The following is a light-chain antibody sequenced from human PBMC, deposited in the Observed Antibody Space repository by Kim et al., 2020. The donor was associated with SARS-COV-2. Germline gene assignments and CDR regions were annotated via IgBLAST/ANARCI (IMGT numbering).Light chain of an antibody. CDR1: HSISAF. Sequence: DIQMTQSPSTLSASVGDRVTITRRASHSISAFLAWYQQKPGKAPNLLIYKASSLESGVPSRFSGSGSGTEFTLTISSLQPDDFATYYCQQYDSYPLTFGGGTKVDIK. CDR2: KAS. J-gene: IGKJ4*01. CDR3: QQYDSYPLT. V-gene: IGKV1-5*03.